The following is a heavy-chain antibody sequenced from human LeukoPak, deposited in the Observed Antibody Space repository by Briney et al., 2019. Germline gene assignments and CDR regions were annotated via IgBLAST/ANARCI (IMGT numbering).Heavy chain of an antibody. Sequence: PGGSLRLSCAASGFIFSSYWMSWVRQAPGKGLEWAANIQQDGSEKYYVDSVKGRFTISRDDAKNSLYLQINSLRAEDTAVYYCSGGNLYWYFDLWGRGTLVTVSS. CDR1: GFIFSSYW. CDR2: IQQDGSEK. V-gene: IGHV3-7*01. D-gene: IGHD4-23*01. CDR3: SGGNLYWYFDL. J-gene: IGHJ2*01.